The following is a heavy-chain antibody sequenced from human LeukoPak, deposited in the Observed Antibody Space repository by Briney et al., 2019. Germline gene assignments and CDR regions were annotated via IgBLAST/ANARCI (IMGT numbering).Heavy chain of an antibody. J-gene: IGHJ4*02. V-gene: IGHV4-39*07. CDR2: IYYGGSI. CDR1: GGSISSSSYY. D-gene: IGHD2-15*01. Sequence: SETLSLTCTVSGGSISSSSYYWGWIRQPPGKGLEWIGSIYYGGSIYYNPSLKSRVTISVDTSKNQFSLKLSSVTAADTAVYYCARARGYCSGGSCFRFDYWGQGTLVTVSS. CDR3: ARARGYCSGGSCFRFDY.